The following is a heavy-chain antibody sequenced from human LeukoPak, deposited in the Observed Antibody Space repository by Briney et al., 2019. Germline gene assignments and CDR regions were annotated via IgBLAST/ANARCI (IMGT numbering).Heavy chain of an antibody. CDR1: GFTFSSYA. V-gene: IGHV3-23*01. Sequence: GGSLRLSCAASGFTFSSYAMSWVRQAPGKGLEWVSAISGSGGSTYYADSLKGWFTISRDNSKNTLYLQMNSLRAEDTAVYYCAKASSPHYYYYGMDVWGQGTTVIVSS. J-gene: IGHJ6*02. CDR2: ISGSGGST. CDR3: AKASSPHYYYYGMDV.